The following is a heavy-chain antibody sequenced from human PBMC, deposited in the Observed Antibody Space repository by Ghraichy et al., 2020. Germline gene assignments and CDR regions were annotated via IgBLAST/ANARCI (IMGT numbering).Heavy chain of an antibody. CDR1: GGSFSGYY. V-gene: IGHV4-34*01. D-gene: IGHD2-21*01. CDR3: ARHIGPIDY. J-gene: IGHJ4*02. CDR2: INHSGST. Sequence: SETLSLTCAVYGGSFSGYYWSWIRQPPGKGLEWIGEINHSGSTNYNPSLKSRVTISVDTSKNQFSLKLSSVTAADTAVYYCARHIGPIDYWGQGTLVTVSS.